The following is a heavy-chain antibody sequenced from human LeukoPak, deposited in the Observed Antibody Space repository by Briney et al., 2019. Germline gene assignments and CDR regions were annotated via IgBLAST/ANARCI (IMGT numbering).Heavy chain of an antibody. Sequence: GGSLRLSCAASGFTFDGYWMHWVRQAPGKGLVWVSRINSDGSTTNYADSVMGRFTISRDNAKNTLYLQMDSLTVEDTAVYYCWVPATAGEGDYWGQGTLVTVSS. D-gene: IGHD2-2*01. V-gene: IGHV3-74*01. CDR1: GFTFDGYW. CDR3: WVPATAGEGDY. CDR2: INSDGSTT. J-gene: IGHJ4*02.